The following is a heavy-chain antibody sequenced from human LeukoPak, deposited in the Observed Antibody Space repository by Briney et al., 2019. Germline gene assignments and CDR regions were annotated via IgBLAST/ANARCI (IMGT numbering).Heavy chain of an antibody. Sequence: PSETLSLTCTVSGGSISSYYWSWIRQAPGKGLEWIGYIYYSGSTNYNPSLKSRVTISVDTSKNQFSLKLSSVTAADTAVYYCARKSRGYFYFDYWGQGTLVTVSS. CDR3: ARKSRGYFYFDY. V-gene: IGHV4-59*08. D-gene: IGHD6-13*01. CDR1: GGSISSYY. J-gene: IGHJ4*02. CDR2: IYYSGST.